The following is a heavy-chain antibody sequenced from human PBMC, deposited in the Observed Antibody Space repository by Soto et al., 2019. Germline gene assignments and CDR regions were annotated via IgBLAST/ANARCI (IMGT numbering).Heavy chain of an antibody. D-gene: IGHD3-10*01. Sequence: GGSLRLSXAASGFTFDDYAMHWVRQAPGKGLEWVSGISWNSGSIGYADSVKGRFTISRDNAKNSLYLQMNSLRAEDTALYYCAKSGDGMDVWGQGTTVTVSS. CDR1: GFTFDDYA. CDR3: AKSGDGMDV. V-gene: IGHV3-9*01. CDR2: ISWNSGSI. J-gene: IGHJ6*02.